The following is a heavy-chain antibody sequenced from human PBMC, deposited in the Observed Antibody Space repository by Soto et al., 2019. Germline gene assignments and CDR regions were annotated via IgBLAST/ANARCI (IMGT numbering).Heavy chain of an antibody. J-gene: IGHJ3*02. CDR2: INPSGGST. Sequence: GASVKVSCKASGYTFTSYYMHWVRQAPGQGLEWMGIINPSGGSTSYAQKFQGRVTMTRDTSTSTVYMELSSLRSEDTAVYYCATHIVVVTAGSDAFDIWGQGTMVTVSS. CDR1: GYTFTSYY. D-gene: IGHD2-21*02. V-gene: IGHV1-46*01. CDR3: ATHIVVVTAGSDAFDI.